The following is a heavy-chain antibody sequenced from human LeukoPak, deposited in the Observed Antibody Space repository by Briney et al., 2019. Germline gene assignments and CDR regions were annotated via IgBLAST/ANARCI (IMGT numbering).Heavy chain of an antibody. CDR1: GYTFTSYG. CDR3: ARAHIVVVPAAIAFDY. J-gene: IGHJ4*02. Sequence: ASVKVSCKASGYTFTSYGISWVRQAPGQGLEWTGWISAYNGSTNYAQKLQGRVTMTTGTSTSTAYMELRSLRSDDTAVYYCARAHIVVVPAAIAFDYWGQGTLVTVSS. CDR2: ISAYNGST. V-gene: IGHV1-18*01. D-gene: IGHD2-2*02.